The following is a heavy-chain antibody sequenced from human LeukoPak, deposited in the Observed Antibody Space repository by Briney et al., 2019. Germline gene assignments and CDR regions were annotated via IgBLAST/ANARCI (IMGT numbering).Heavy chain of an antibody. Sequence: SETLSLTCTVSGGSISSYYWSWIRQPPGKGLEWIGYIYTSGSTNYNPSLKSRVTISVDTSKNQFSLKLSSVTAADTAVYYCARGVFSPIDAFDIWGQGTMVAVSS. D-gene: IGHD2-8*01. CDR2: IYTSGST. CDR3: ARGVFSPIDAFDI. CDR1: GGSISSYY. J-gene: IGHJ3*02. V-gene: IGHV4-4*09.